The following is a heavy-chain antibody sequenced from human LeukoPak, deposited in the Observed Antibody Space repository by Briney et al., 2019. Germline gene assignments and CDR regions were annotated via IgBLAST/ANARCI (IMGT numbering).Heavy chain of an antibody. CDR2: IFYSGNS. Sequence: SETLSLTCTVSGGSLSSADSYWSWIRQPPGKGLEWIGYIFYSGNSYYNPSLKSRLTISVDTSKNQFSLKPSSVTAADTAMYYCARLGYNDYVNYWGQGTLVTVSS. J-gene: IGHJ4*02. CDR3: ARLGYNDYVNY. CDR1: GGSLSSADSY. D-gene: IGHD5-12*01. V-gene: IGHV4-30-4*01.